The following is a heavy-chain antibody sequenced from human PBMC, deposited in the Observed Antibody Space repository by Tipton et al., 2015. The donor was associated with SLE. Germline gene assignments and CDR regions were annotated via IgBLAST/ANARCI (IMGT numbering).Heavy chain of an antibody. J-gene: IGHJ6*03. CDR2: IYYSGST. CDR3: ARAQTPTLYYMDV. V-gene: IGHV4-59*11. CDR1: GDSITSHY. Sequence: TLSLTCTVSGDSITSHYWSWIRLPPGKGLEWIGYIYYSGSTNYNPSLKSRVTISVDTSKNQFSLKLSSVTAADTAVYYCARAQTPTLYYMDVWGKGTTVTVSS.